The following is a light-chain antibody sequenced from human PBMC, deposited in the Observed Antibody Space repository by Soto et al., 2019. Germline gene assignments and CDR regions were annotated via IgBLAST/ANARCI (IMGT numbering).Light chain of an antibody. Sequence: EIELTQSPATLSVSAGGTVTLSCRASQSIRTNVAWYQQIPGQAPRLLVYGASTRATGVPARFSGSGSGIEFTLTISSLQSEDSAFYYCQQYSNWPLTWNFGPGTKVQIK. CDR1: QSIRTN. CDR3: QQYSNWPLTWN. J-gene: IGKJ1*01. CDR2: GAS. V-gene: IGKV3-15*01.